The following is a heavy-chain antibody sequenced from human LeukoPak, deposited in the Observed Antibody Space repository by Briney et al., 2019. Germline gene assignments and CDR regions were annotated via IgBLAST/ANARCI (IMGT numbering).Heavy chain of an antibody. CDR1: GFTVSSNS. Sequence: PGGSLRLSCTVSGFTVSSNSWSWVRRAPGKGLEWVSAITGSGGSTYYADSVKGRFTISRDNSKNTLYLQMNSLRAEDTALYYCASTTGVYSSSSGRDYWGQGTLVTVSS. J-gene: IGHJ4*02. CDR3: ASTTGVYSSSSGRDY. CDR2: ITGSGGST. D-gene: IGHD6-6*01. V-gene: IGHV3-23*01.